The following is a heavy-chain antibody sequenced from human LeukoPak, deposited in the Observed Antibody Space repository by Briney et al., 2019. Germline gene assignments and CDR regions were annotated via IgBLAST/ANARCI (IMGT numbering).Heavy chain of an antibody. D-gene: IGHD3-22*01. CDR3: ARDAYDSSGYSFDY. Sequence: SVKVSCKASGGTFSSYDISWVRQAPGQGLEWMGGIMPISGTANYAQKFQGRVTITADKPTNTAYMELSSLRSEDTAVYYCARDAYDSSGYSFDYWGQGTLVTVSS. V-gene: IGHV1-69*06. CDR2: IMPISGTA. CDR1: GGTFSSYD. J-gene: IGHJ4*02.